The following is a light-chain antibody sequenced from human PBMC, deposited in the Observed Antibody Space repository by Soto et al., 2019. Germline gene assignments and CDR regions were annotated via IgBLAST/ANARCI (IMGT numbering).Light chain of an antibody. CDR1: QSVSSDY. J-gene: IGKJ2*01. V-gene: IGKV3-20*01. Sequence: EIVLTPSPGTLSLSPVERATLSCRATQSVSSDYLAWYQQKPGQAPRLLIYGASSRATGIPDRFSGSGSGTDFTLTVSRLEPEDFAVFYCQQYGSSPPTFGQGTKVDIK. CDR3: QQYGSSPPT. CDR2: GAS.